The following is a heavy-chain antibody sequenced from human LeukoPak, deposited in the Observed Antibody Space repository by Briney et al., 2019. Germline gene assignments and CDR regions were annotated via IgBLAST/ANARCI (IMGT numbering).Heavy chain of an antibody. CDR2: IYYSGST. CDR3: ARRHYYDNNGYDIDY. J-gene: IGHJ4*02. D-gene: IGHD3-22*01. V-gene: IGHV4-31*02. Sequence: SWARQAPGKGLEWVGYIYYSGSTYYNPSLKSRVTISEDTSKNQFSLKLSSVTAADTAVYYCARRHYYDNNGYDIDYWGQGGLAADSS.